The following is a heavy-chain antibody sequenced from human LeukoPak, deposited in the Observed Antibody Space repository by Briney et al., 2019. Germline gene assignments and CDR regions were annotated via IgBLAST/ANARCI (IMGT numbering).Heavy chain of an antibody. Sequence: PGGSLRLSCAASGFTVSSNYVTWVRQAPGKGLEWVSLIYSGGSTSYADSVRGRFTISRDNSKNTLYLQMNSLRAEDTAVYYCARIETVADAFDIWGQGTLATVSS. CDR3: ARIETVADAFDI. D-gene: IGHD1-1*01. V-gene: IGHV3-66*01. CDR1: GFTVSSNY. J-gene: IGHJ3*02. CDR2: IYSGGST.